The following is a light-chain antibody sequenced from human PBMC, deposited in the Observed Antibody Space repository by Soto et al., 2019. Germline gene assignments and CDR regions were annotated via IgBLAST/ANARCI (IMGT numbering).Light chain of an antibody. J-gene: IGLJ1*01. CDR1: SSDVGSYNL. CDR2: EGT. V-gene: IGLV2-23*01. Sequence: QYVLTQPASVYASPGQSITIPCTRTSSDVGSYNLVSWFQQHPGKVPKLLIYEGTKRPSGLSDRFSGSKSGTTASLTISGLQAEDEAHYYCYSYAGENLYVFGTGTKLTVL. CDR3: YSYAGENLYV.